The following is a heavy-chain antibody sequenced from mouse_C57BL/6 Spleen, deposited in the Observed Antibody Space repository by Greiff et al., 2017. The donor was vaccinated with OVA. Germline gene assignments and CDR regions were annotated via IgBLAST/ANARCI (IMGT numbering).Heavy chain of an antibody. V-gene: IGHV1-15*01. Sequence: VQLQQSGAELVRPGASVTLSCKASGYTFTDYEMHWVKQTPVHGLEWIGALDPETGGTAYNQKFKGKAILTADKSSSTAYMELRSLTSEDSAVYYCTRRRLRYDAMDYWGQGTSVTVSS. CDR1: GYTFTDYE. J-gene: IGHJ4*01. CDR2: LDPETGGT. D-gene: IGHD2-4*01. CDR3: TRRRLRYDAMDY.